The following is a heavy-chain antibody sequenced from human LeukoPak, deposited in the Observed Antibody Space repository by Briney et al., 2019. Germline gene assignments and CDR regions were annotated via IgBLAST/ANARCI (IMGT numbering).Heavy chain of an antibody. CDR3: ARGRYNDYGFDY. CDR2: LYYSGST. Sequence: PSETLSLTCIVSGGSISSYYWSWIRQPPGKELEWIGYLYYSGSTNYNPSFKSRVTMSVDTSKNQFSLKLNSMTAADTAVYFCARGRYNDYGFDYWGQGTLVTVSS. D-gene: IGHD4-17*01. J-gene: IGHJ4*02. CDR1: GGSISSYY. V-gene: IGHV4-59*01.